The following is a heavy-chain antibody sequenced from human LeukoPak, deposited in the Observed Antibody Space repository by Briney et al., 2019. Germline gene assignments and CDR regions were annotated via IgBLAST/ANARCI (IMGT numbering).Heavy chain of an antibody. V-gene: IGHV3-30*04. J-gene: IGHJ4*02. D-gene: IGHD6-13*01. CDR1: GFIFRNYA. Sequence: PGRSLRLSCAASGFIFRNYAMHWVRQAPGKGLQWVAVISYDGRDKYFADSVKGRLTISRDNSENTLSLQMNSLRAEDTAVYYCARDRDTAAAGYYFAYWGPGTLVTVSS. CDR2: ISYDGRDK. CDR3: ARDRDTAAAGYYFAY.